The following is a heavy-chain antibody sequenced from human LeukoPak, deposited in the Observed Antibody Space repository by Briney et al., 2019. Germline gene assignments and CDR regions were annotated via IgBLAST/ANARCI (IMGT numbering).Heavy chain of an antibody. CDR1: GYTFTTYA. CDR3: AKGLRHFDWLSPFDY. CDR2: INPKSGSP. Sequence: ASVKVSCKASGYTFTTYALNWVRQAPGQGLEWMGWINPKSGSPHYAHQGRVIMTRDTSINTAYMDLSRLRSDDTAVYYRAKGLRHFDWLSPFDYWGQGTLVTVSS. D-gene: IGHD3-9*01. J-gene: IGHJ4*02. V-gene: IGHV1-2*02.